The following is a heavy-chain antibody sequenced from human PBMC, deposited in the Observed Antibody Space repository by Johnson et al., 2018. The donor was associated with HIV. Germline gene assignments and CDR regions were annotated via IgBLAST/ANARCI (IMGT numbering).Heavy chain of an antibody. V-gene: IGHV3-30*04. CDR2: ISYDGSNK. CDR3: ARAASDAFDI. Sequence: QVQLVESGGGLVKPGGSLRLSCAASGFTFSSYAMHWVRQAPGKGLEWVAVISYDGSNKYYADSVKGRFTISRDNSKNTLYLQMNSLRAEDTAVYYCARAASDAFDIWGQGTMVTVSS. CDR1: GFTFSSYA. J-gene: IGHJ3*02.